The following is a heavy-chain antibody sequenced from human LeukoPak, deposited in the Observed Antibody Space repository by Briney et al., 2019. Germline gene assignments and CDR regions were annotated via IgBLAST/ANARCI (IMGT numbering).Heavy chain of an antibody. CDR1: GGTFSSYA. CDR3: ASGTYYDFWSGYRLDY. J-gene: IGHJ4*02. CDR2: IIPIFGTA. D-gene: IGHD3-3*01. V-gene: IGHV1-69*05. Sequence: WASVKVSCKASGGTFSSYAISWVRQAPGQGLEWMGRIIPIFGTANYAQKFQGRVTITTDESTSTAYMELSSLRSEDTAVYYCASGTYYDFWSGYRLDYWGQGTLVTVSS.